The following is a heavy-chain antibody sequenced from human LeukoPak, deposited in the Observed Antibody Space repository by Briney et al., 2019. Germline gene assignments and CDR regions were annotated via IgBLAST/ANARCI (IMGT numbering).Heavy chain of an antibody. J-gene: IGHJ4*02. V-gene: IGHV4-34*01. Sequence: SETLSLTCAVYGGPFSGYYWSWIRQPPGKGLEWIGEINHSGSTNYNPSLKSRVTISVDTSKNQFSLKLSSVTAADTAVYYCARLGYSSSWTHDYWGQGTLVTVSS. CDR2: INHSGST. CDR3: ARLGYSSSWTHDY. D-gene: IGHD6-13*01. CDR1: GGPFSGYY.